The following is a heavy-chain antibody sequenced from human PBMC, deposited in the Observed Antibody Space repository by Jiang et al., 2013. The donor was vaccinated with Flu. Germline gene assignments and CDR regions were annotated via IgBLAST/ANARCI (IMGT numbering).Heavy chain of an antibody. CDR3: AREVAAGWDY. CDR1: GDSVSSNSAA. J-gene: IGHJ4*02. V-gene: IGHV6-1*01. Sequence: QTLSLTCAISGDSVSSNSAAWNWIRQSPSRGLEWLGRIYYRSTWYNEYAVSVKSRIIINPDTPKNQFSLQLNSVTPEDTAVYYCAREVAAGWDYWGQGTLVTVSS. D-gene: IGHD6-13*01. CDR2: IYYRSTWYN.